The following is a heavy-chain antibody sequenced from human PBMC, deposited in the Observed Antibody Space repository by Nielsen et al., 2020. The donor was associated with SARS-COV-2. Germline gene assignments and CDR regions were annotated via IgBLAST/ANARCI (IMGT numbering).Heavy chain of an antibody. Sequence: GESLKISCAASGFTFSSYAMSWVRQAPGKGLEWVSAISGSGGSTYCADSVKGRFTISRDNSKNTLYLQMNSLRAEDTAVYYCAKETGTGWDYWGQGTLVTVSS. CDR2: ISGSGGST. CDR1: GFTFSSYA. CDR3: AKETGTGWDY. D-gene: IGHD1-14*01. J-gene: IGHJ4*02. V-gene: IGHV3-23*01.